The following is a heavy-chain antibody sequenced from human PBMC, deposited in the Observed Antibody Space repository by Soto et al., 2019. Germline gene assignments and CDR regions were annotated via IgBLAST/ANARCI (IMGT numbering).Heavy chain of an antibody. V-gene: IGHV4-31*03. CDR2: IYYSGST. CDR1: GDSISSGAHY. D-gene: IGHD4-17*01. J-gene: IGHJ5*02. CDR3: ARGVKYGAYSRWFDP. Sequence: SETLSLTCSVSGDSISSGAHYWSWIRQYPGKGLEWIGYIYYSGSTYYNPSLKSRVTISVDTSKNQFSLKLSSVTAADTAVYFCARGVKYGAYSRWFDPWGQGTLVTVSS.